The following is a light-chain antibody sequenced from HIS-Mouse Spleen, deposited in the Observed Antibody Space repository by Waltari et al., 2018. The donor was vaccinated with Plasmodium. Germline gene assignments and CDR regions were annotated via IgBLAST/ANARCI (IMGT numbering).Light chain of an antibody. Sequence: EILMTQSPATLSVSPGERATLSCRASQSVSSNLAWYQQKPGQAPRLLIYGASTRATGIPARFSGSGSGTEFTLIISSLQSEDFAVYYCQQYNNWSFTFGPGTKVDIK. CDR2: GAS. CDR1: QSVSSN. V-gene: IGKV3-15*01. CDR3: QQYNNWSFT. J-gene: IGKJ3*01.